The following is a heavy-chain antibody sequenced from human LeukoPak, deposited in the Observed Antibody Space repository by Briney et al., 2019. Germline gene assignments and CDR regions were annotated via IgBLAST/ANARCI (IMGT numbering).Heavy chain of an antibody. CDR2: FYYIGGT. Sequence: KPSETLSLTCTVSRGPISSSSYYWGWIRQPPGKRLEWIGSFYYIGGTYYNPSLEGRVTISADSSKNQFSLKLTSVTAADTALYYCARILTTFDYWAQGTLVTVSS. V-gene: IGHV4-39*01. D-gene: IGHD4-11*01. CDR1: RGPISSSSYY. CDR3: ARILTTFDY. J-gene: IGHJ4*02.